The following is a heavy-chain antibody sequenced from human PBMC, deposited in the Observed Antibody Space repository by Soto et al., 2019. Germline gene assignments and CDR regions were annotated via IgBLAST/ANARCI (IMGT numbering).Heavy chain of an antibody. V-gene: IGHV3-21*01. CDR3: ASRYSSGWFFDC. D-gene: IGHD6-19*01. CDR1: GFTFSSYD. Sequence: GSLRLSCAASGFTFSSYDMNWVRQAPGKGLEWVSSIGSSSSYTNYADSVRGRFTISRDNAKNSLYLQMNSLRAEDTAVYYCASRYSSGWFFDCWGQGTLVTVSS. CDR2: IGSSSSYT. J-gene: IGHJ4*02.